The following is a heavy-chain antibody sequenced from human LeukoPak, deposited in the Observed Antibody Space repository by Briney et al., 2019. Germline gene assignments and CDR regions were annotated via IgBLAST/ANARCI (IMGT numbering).Heavy chain of an antibody. CDR2: VYYSGTT. V-gene: IGHV4-39*07. D-gene: IGHD6-19*01. Sequence: SETLSLTCSVSGGSISLSYYYWGWIRQPPGKALEWIGSVYYSGTTSYNPSLKSRVTISVDMSKNHFSLRLSSVTAADTAMYYCARGTLYSGWSYYFDYWGQGSQVTVSS. J-gene: IGHJ4*02. CDR1: GGSISLSYYY. CDR3: ARGTLYSGWSYYFDY.